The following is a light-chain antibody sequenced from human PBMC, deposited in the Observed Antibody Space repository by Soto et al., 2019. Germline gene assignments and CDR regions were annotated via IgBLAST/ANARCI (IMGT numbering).Light chain of an antibody. J-gene: IGKJ4*01. CDR2: GAS. Sequence: EMVLTQSPATLSVSPGERATLSCRASQSVSSNVSWYQQKRAQAPRLLICGASMRATGIPARFSGSGSGTEFTLTISILHAEYFASYCCQQTRSYPSTFGGGTKVDI. V-gene: IGKV3D-15*03. CDR3: QQTRSYPST. CDR1: QSVSSN.